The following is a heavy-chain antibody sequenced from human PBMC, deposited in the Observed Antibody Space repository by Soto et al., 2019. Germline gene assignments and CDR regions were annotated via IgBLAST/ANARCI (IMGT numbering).Heavy chain of an antibody. J-gene: IGHJ3*01. CDR1: GFAFITYN. Sequence: EVQLVESGGGLVKPGESLRLSCAASGFAFITYNMKWVRQAPGKGLEWVSSISTSGTYVFYAGSVRGRFTIFRDDAKNSLHLQMNSLRAEDTALYYGATIGERDGFDLWGQGTAVTVSA. V-gene: IGHV3-21*06. CDR2: ISTSGTYV. D-gene: IGHD4-17*01. CDR3: ATIGERDGFDL.